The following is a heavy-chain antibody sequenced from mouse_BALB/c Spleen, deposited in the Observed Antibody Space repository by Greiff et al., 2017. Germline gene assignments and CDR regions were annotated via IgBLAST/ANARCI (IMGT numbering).Heavy chain of an antibody. CDR2: IRNKANGYTT. CDR3: ARGGRYDDAMDY. D-gene: IGHD2-14*01. J-gene: IGHJ4*01. V-gene: IGHV7-3*02. CDR1: GFTFTDYY. Sequence: EVKVVESGGGLVQPGGSLRLSCATSGFTFTDYYMSWVRQPPGKALEWLGFIRNKANGYTTEYSASVKGRFTISRDNSQSILYLQMNTLRAEDSATYYCARGGRYDDAMDYWGQGTSVTVSS.